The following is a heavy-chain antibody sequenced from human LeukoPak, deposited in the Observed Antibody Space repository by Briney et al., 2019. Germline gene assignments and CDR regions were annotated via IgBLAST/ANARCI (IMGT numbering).Heavy chain of an antibody. CDR1: GYTFPSYG. CDR3: ARGRCSRTSCYENLDY. V-gene: IGHV1-18*04. Sequence: GASVKVSCKASGYTFPSYGISWVRQAPGQGVEWMGWINAYNGNTNYAQKLQGRVTMTTDTYTRTAYMELRSLRSDDTAVYYCARGRCSRTSCYENLDYWGQGTLVTVSS. J-gene: IGHJ4*02. CDR2: INAYNGNT. D-gene: IGHD2-2*01.